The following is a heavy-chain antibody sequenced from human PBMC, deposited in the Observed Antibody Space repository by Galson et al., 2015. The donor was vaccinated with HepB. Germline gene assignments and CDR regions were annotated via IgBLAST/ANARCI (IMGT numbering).Heavy chain of an antibody. V-gene: IGHV4-30-4*08. J-gene: IGHJ5*01. CDR1: GDSISSGGYY. CDR3: ATATFQYESRNYWFDS. Sequence: TLSLTCTVSGDSISSGGYYWSWIRQHPGKGLEWIGYIFYSGSTYYNPSLKSRITISIDTSKNQFSLKLSSVTAADTAVYYCATATFQYESRNYWFDSWGQGTLVTVPS. D-gene: IGHD3-3*01. CDR2: IFYSGST.